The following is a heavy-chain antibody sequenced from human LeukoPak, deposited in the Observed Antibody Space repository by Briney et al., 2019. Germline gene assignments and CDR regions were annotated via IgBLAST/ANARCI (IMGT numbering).Heavy chain of an antibody. D-gene: IGHD6-19*01. V-gene: IGHV4-61*01. Sequence: SETLSLTCPVSGFSVTTDSYCWGWLRQPPGKGLEWIGYDYCGGNTNYDPSLKRRVTISVDTSKNQFSLTLTSVTAADTAVYYCAREGYSSGWHPIDYWGQGTLVTVSS. CDR2: DYCGGNT. J-gene: IGHJ4*02. CDR3: AREGYSSGWHPIDY. CDR1: GFSVTTDSYC.